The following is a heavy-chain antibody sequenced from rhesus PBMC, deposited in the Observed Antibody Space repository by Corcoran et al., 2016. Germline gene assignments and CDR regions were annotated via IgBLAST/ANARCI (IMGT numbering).Heavy chain of an antibody. J-gene: IGHJ5-1*01. CDR2: IYGSSGST. Sequence: QVQLQESGPGLVKPSETLSLTCAVSGDSITSYYWRLIRPSPGKGREWIGYIYGSSGSTSYSPSLKTRVTLSTDTSKNQFSLTLNSVTAADAAVYYCARDLRFDVWGPGVLVTVSS. CDR1: GDSITSYY. V-gene: IGHV4-165*01. CDR3: ARDLRFDV.